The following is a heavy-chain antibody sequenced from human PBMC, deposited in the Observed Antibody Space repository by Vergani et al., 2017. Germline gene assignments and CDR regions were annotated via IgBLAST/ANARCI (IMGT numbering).Heavy chain of an antibody. CDR1: GGSISSYY. CDR2: IYYSGST. Sequence: QVQLQESGPGLVKPSETLSLTCTVSGGSISSYYWSWIRQPPGKGLEWIGYIYYSGSTNYNPPLKRRVTISVDTAKNQFSLKLSSVTAADTAVYYCARVSVGTVAVLWGQGTLVTVSS. D-gene: IGHD6-19*01. CDR3: ARVSVGTVAVL. V-gene: IGHV4-59*01. J-gene: IGHJ4*02.